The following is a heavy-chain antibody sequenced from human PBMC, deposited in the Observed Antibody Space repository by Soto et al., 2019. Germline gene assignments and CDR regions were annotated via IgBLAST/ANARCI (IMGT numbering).Heavy chain of an antibody. J-gene: IGHJ6*02. Sequence: SETLSLTCAVYGGSFSGYYWSWIRQPPGKGLEWIGEINHSGSTNYNPSLKSRVTISVDTSKNQFSLKLSSVTAADTAVYYCARERSGYCSSTSCYTGYSNSSRYYYYYYGMDVWGQGTTVTSP. V-gene: IGHV4-34*01. CDR3: ARERSGYCSSTSCYTGYSNSSRYYYYYYGMDV. CDR2: INHSGST. CDR1: GGSFSGYY. D-gene: IGHD2-2*02.